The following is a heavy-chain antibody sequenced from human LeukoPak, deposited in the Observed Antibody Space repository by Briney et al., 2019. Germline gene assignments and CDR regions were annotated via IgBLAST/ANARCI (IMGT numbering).Heavy chain of an antibody. V-gene: IGHV3-23*01. CDR2: ISGSGGST. CDR1: GFTFSSYA. J-gene: IGHJ4*02. CDR3: AKDLLWGNGKSFDY. Sequence: QSGGYLRLSCAASGFTFSSYAMSWVRQAPGKGLEWVSAISGSGGSTYYADSVKGRFTISRDNAKNTLYLQMNSLRAEDTAVYYCAKDLLWGNGKSFDYWGQGTLVTVSS. D-gene: IGHD2/OR15-2a*01.